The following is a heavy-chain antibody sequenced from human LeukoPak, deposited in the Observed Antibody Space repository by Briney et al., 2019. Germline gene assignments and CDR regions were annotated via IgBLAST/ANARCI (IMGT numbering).Heavy chain of an antibody. Sequence: ASVKVSCKASGYTFTSYGISWVRQAPGQGLEWMGWISAYNGNTNYAQKLQGRVTMTTDTSTSTAYMELSSLRSEDTAVYYCARDREEESTINWFDPWGQGTLVTVSS. CDR2: ISAYNGNT. CDR3: ARDREEESTINWFDP. J-gene: IGHJ5*02. D-gene: IGHD2-2*01. V-gene: IGHV1-18*01. CDR1: GYTFTSYG.